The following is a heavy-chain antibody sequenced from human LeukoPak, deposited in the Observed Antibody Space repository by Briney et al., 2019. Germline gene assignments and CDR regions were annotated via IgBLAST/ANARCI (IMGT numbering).Heavy chain of an antibody. V-gene: IGHV1-2*02. J-gene: IGHJ4*02. Sequence: ASVKVSCKASGYTFTGYYMHWVRQAPGQGLEWMGWINPNSGGTNYAQKFQGRVTMTRDTSISTAYMELSRLRSGDTAVYYCVRDRTKYCSSTSCPLDYWGQGTLVTVSS. CDR1: GYTFTGYY. CDR3: VRDRTKYCSSTSCPLDY. D-gene: IGHD2-2*01. CDR2: INPNSGGT.